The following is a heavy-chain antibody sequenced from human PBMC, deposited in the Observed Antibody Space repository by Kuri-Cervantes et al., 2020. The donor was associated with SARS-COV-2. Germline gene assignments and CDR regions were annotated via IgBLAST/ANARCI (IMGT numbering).Heavy chain of an antibody. J-gene: IGHJ4*02. D-gene: IGHD2-8*01. CDR2: ISSSSSYI. Sequence: GESLKISCAASGFTVSSNYMSWVRQAPGKGLEWVSSISSSSSYIYYADSVKGRFTISRDNAKNSLYLQMNSLRAEDTAVYYCARVIGVTPYPDYWGQGTLVTVSS. V-gene: IGHV3-21*01. CDR3: ARVIGVTPYPDY. CDR1: GFTVSSNY.